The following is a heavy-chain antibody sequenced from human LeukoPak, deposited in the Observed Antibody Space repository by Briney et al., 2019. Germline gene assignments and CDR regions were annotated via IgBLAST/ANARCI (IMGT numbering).Heavy chain of an antibody. CDR2: IRSKANGGTT. CDR3: TRTGSSRWYSLDYFDY. V-gene: IGHV3-49*04. D-gene: IGHD6-19*01. J-gene: IGHJ4*02. CDR1: GFTFGDYA. Sequence: PGGSLRLSCTTSGFTFGDYAMTWVRQAPGKGLEWVSFIRSKANGGTTEYAASVKGRFTISRDDSKSIAYLQMNSLKTEDTAVYYCTRTGSSRWYSLDYFDYWGQGTLVTVSS.